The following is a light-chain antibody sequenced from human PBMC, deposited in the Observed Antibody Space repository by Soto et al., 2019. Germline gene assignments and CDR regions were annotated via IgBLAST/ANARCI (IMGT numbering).Light chain of an antibody. CDR3: QQYNKWPPVYT. CDR2: DAS. V-gene: IGKV3D-15*01. J-gene: IGKJ2*01. CDR1: RSVSSS. Sequence: EIVMTQSPDILSVSPGERATLSCRASRSVSSSLAWYQQKPGQAPRLLIYDASTRATGIPARFSGSGSGTEFTLTISSLQSEDFALYYCQQYNKWPPVYTFGQGTKLEIK.